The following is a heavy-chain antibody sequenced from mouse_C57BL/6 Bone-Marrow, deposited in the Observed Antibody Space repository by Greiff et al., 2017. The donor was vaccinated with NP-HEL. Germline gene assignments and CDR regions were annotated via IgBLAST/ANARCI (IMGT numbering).Heavy chain of an antibody. D-gene: IGHD4-1*01. CDR3: AETGTYFDY. J-gene: IGHJ2*01. V-gene: IGHV1-82*01. CDR1: GYAFSSSW. Sequence: QVQLQQSGPELVKPGASVKISCKASGYAFSSSWMNWVKQRPGKGLEWIGRIYPGDGDTNYNGKFKGKATLTADKSSSTAYMQLRSLKSEDNEVYICAETGTYFDYWGQGTTLTVSS. CDR2: IYPGDGDT.